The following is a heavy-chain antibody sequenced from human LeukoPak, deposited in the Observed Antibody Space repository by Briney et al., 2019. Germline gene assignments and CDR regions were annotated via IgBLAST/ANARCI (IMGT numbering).Heavy chain of an antibody. CDR3: ARDNWVAVAGDY. V-gene: IGHV3-20*04. CDR1: GFTFSSYS. Sequence: PGGSLRLSCAASGFTFSSYSMNWVRQAPGKGLEWVSGINWNGGSTGYADSVKGRFTISRDNAKNSLYLQMNSLRAEDTALYYCARDNWVAVAGDYWGQGTLVTVSS. D-gene: IGHD6-19*01. J-gene: IGHJ4*02. CDR2: INWNGGST.